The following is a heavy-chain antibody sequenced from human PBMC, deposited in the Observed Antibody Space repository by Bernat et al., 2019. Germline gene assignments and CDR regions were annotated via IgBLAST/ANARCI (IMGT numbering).Heavy chain of an antibody. CDR2: ISWNSGSI. Sequence: EVQLVESGGGLVKPGRSLRLSCAASGFTFDDYAMHWVRQAPGKGLEWVSGISWNSGSIGYADSVKGRFTISRDNAKNSLYLQMNSLRAEDTALYYCAKDIDDFWSGPVDYWGQGTLVTVSS. J-gene: IGHJ4*02. CDR1: GFTFDDYA. CDR3: AKDIDDFWSGPVDY. V-gene: IGHV3-9*01. D-gene: IGHD3-3*01.